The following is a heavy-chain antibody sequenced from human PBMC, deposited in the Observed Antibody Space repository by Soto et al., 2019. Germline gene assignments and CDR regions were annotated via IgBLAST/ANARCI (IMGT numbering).Heavy chain of an antibody. J-gene: IGHJ4*02. CDR1: GFIFNNYA. CDR3: ATAGNYDSSGRDF. D-gene: IGHD3-22*01. Sequence: ASVKVSCKAFGFIFNNYAISWVGQAPGQGLEWMGWISANSGNTNYAQKLQGRVTMTTDTSTSTAYMELRSLRSDDTAVYYCATAGNYDSSGRDFWGQGTLVTVSS. CDR2: ISANSGNT. V-gene: IGHV1-18*04.